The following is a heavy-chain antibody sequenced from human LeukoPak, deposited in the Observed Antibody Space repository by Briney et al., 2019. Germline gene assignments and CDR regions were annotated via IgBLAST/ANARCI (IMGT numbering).Heavy chain of an antibody. Sequence: GGSLRLSCAASGFTFDDYGLSWVRHVPGKGLEWVSSIFPSGGEIHYADSVRGRFTISRDNSKSTLSLQMNSLRAEDTAIYYCATYRQVLLPFESWGQGTLVTVPS. J-gene: IGHJ4*02. D-gene: IGHD2-8*02. CDR3: ATYRQVLLPFES. CDR2: IFPSGGEI. CDR1: GFTFDDYG. V-gene: IGHV3-23*01.